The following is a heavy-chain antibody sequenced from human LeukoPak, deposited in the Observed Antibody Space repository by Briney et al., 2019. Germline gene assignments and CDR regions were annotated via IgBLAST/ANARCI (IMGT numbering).Heavy chain of an antibody. J-gene: IGHJ4*02. CDR1: GFTFSSYS. V-gene: IGHV3-53*01. CDR2: IYSGGST. D-gene: IGHD4-23*01. Sequence: PGGSLRLSCAASGFTFSSYSMNWVRQAPGKGLEWVSVIYSGGSTYYADSVKGRFTISRDNSKNTLYLQMNSLRAEDTAVYYCAGGKGDYWGQGTLVTVSS. CDR3: AGGKGDY.